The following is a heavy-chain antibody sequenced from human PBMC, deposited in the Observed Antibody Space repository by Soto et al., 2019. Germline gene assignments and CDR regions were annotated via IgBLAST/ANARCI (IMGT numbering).Heavy chain of an antibody. CDR1: GFTFSSYS. Sequence: GGSLRLSCAASGFTFSSYSMNWVRQAPGKGLEWVSSISGSSSYIYYEDSVKGRFTISRDNAKNSLYLQMNSLRAEDTDVYYCGGAAAGYDFDYWGQGTLVTVSS. CDR3: GGAAAGYDFDY. V-gene: IGHV3-21*01. D-gene: IGHD6-13*01. J-gene: IGHJ4*02. CDR2: ISGSSSYI.